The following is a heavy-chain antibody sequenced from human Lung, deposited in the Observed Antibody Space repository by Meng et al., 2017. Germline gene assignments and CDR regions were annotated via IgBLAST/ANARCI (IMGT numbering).Heavy chain of an antibody. V-gene: IGHV1-18*01. J-gene: IGHJ4*02. D-gene: IGHD2-15*01. CDR2: ISGYNGNT. Sequence: QVQLVQSGGEVKKPGASVKVSCKAAGYIFTGYGITWVRQAPGQGLEWMGWISGYNGNTNYAQKLQGRVTMTIDTSTSTAYMELRSLRSDDTAVYYCARAEEEYCSGGSCPNFDFWGQGTLVTVSS. CDR3: ARAEEEYCSGGSCPNFDF. CDR1: GYIFTGYG.